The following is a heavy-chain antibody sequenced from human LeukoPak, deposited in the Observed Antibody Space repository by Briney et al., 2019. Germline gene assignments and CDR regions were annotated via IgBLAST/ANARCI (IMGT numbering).Heavy chain of an antibody. J-gene: IGHJ4*02. V-gene: IGHV3-20*04. CDR1: GFTFDDYG. D-gene: IGHD3-10*01. Sequence: GGTLRLSCAASGFTFDDYGMSWVRQAPGQGLEWGAGSNWNVGSAGYADSVKSRFTISRDNAKNSLYLHMNTLRAEDTALYFCARRRVTMVRGVDITSYYFDYWGQGTLITVSS. CDR3: ARRRVTMVRGVDITSYYFDY. CDR2: SNWNVGSA.